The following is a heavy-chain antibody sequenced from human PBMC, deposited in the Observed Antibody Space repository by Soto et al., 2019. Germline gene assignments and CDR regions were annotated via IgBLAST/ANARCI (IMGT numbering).Heavy chain of an antibody. J-gene: IGHJ4*02. Sequence: QVQLVQSGAEVKKPGASVKVSCKASGYTFTSYGISWVRQAPGQGLEWMGWISAYNGNTNYAQKLQGRVTMTTDTSTSPADMELRSLRSDDTAVYCCARVPLRKAFDYWGQGTLVTVSS. CDR2: ISAYNGNT. CDR3: ARVPLRKAFDY. CDR1: GYTFTSYG. V-gene: IGHV1-18*01. D-gene: IGHD4-17*01.